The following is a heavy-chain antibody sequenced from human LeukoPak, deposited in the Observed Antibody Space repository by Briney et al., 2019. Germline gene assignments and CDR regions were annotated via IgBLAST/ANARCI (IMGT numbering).Heavy chain of an antibody. CDR2: IYSSGST. J-gene: IGHJ4*02. V-gene: IGHV4-4*07. D-gene: IGHD3-22*01. CDR1: GGSISSYY. CDR3: ARFSEYSHSSVHYLDY. Sequence: SETLSLTCTVSGGSISSYYWSWIRQYAGKGLEWIGRIYSSGSTNYNPSLKSRVTMSVDTSRNQFFLRLSSVTAADTAVYYCARFSEYSHSSVHYLDYWGQGTLVSVSS.